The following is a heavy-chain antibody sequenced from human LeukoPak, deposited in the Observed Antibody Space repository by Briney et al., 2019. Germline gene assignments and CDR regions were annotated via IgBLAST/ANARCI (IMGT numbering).Heavy chain of an antibody. CDR1: GFTFSSYW. CDR2: IKQDGSEK. J-gene: IGHJ4*02. D-gene: IGHD3-10*01. CDR3: ASDRDYYSASGSFDY. Sequence: GGSLRLSCAASGFTFSSYWMSWVRQAPGKGLEWVANIKQDGSEKYYVDSVKGRFTISRDNAKNSLYLQMNSLRGEDTAVYYCASDRDYYSASGSFDYWGQGTLVTVSS. V-gene: IGHV3-7*04.